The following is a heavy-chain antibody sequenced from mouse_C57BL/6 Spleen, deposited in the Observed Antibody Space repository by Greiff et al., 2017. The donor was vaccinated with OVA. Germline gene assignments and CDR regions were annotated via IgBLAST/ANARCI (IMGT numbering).Heavy chain of an antibody. CDR3: AREVLYDGFAY. V-gene: IGHV1-19*01. CDR2: INPYNGGT. Sequence: EVKLQQSGPVLVKPGASVKMSCKASGYTFTDYYMNWVKQSHGKSLEWIGVINPYNGGTSYNQKFKGKATLTVDKSSSTAYMELNSLTSEDSAVYYCAREVLYDGFAYWGQGTLVTVSA. CDR1: GYTFTDYY. D-gene: IGHD2-12*01. J-gene: IGHJ3*01.